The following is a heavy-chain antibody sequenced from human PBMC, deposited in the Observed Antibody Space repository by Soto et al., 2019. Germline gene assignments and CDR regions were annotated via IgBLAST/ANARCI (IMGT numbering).Heavy chain of an antibody. J-gene: IGHJ4*02. CDR2: IYWDDDK. CDR1: GFSLSTSRVG. V-gene: IGHV2-5*02. Sequence: QITLKESGPTLVKPTQTLTLTCTFSGFSLSTSRVGVGWIRQPPGKALEWLALIYWDDDKRYSPSLKTRLTISTDPSKXPVVLTMTNMDPVDTATYYCAHYRIFGDYMYYFDSWGQGTLVTVSS. D-gene: IGHD4-17*01. CDR3: AHYRIFGDYMYYFDS.